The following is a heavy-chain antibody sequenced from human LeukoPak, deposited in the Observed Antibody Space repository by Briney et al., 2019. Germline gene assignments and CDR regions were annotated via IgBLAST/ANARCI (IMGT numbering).Heavy chain of an antibody. J-gene: IGHJ5*02. CDR1: GYTFSTFG. CDR2: ISTYNGNT. V-gene: IGHV1-18*01. D-gene: IGHD3-3*02. Sequence: EASVKVSCKTSGYTFSTFGISWVRQAPGQGLEWMGWISTYNGNTNYAQKFRGRVTMTTDASTATAYMELRSLTSDDTAVYYCGRQFCSDSNCDSWLDPWGQGSLVPVSS. CDR3: GRQFCSDSNCDSWLDP.